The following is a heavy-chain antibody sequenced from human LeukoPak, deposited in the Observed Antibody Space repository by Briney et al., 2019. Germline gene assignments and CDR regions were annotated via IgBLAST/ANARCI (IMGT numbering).Heavy chain of an antibody. V-gene: IGHV1-3*01. CDR1: GYTFSSYA. CDR2: TTAGNGNT. CDR3: ARVVVPAAKWWFDP. Sequence: ASVMLCCKASGYTFSSYAMHCLRQAPGQRLELMGWTTAGNGNTKYSQKFQDRVTITRDTSASTAYMELSSLRSEDTAVYYCARVVVPAAKWWFDPWGQGTLVTVSS. D-gene: IGHD2-2*01. J-gene: IGHJ5*02.